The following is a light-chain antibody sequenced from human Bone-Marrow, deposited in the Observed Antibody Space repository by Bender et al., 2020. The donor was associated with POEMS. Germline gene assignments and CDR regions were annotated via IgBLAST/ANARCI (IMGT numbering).Light chain of an antibody. CDR2: SNY. CDR3: SSYTSSSTLL. CDR1: DSNFGGNN. V-gene: IGLV1-44*01. J-gene: IGLJ2*01. Sequence: QSVLTQPPSASGTPGQSVIISCSGTDSNFGGNNVNWYQHLPGSAPRLVVYSNYQRPSGISNRFSGSKSCKTASLTISGLQAEDEADYYCSSYTSSSTLLFGGGTKLTVL.